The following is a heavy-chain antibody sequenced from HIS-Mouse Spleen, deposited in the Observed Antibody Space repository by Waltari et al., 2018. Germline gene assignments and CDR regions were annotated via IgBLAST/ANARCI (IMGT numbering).Heavy chain of an antibody. Sequence: QVQLVESGGGVVEPGRSLRLSCAASGFTFSSCGLPWVRQAPGKGLEWVAVISYDGSNKYYADSVKGRFTISRDNSKNTLYLQMNSLRAEDTAVYYCAKVNSGSYYFDYWGQGTLVTVSS. CDR2: ISYDGSNK. J-gene: IGHJ4*02. V-gene: IGHV3-30*18. CDR3: AKVNSGSYYFDY. D-gene: IGHD1-26*01. CDR1: GFTFSSCG.